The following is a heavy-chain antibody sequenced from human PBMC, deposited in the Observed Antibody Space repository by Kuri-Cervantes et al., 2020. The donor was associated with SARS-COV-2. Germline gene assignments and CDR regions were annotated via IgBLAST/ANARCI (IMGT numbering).Heavy chain of an antibody. V-gene: IGHV3-74*01. D-gene: IGHD4-17*01. CDR3: ARVGFYGDYDFDY. CDR2: INPDGSYT. Sequence: GGSLRLSCAASGFTISGHWIHWVRQAPGKGLVWVSRINPDGSYTNNADSVKGRFTLSRDNAKSSLYLQMTSLRANDTGVYYCARVGFYGDYDFDYWGQGTLVTVSS. CDR1: GFTISGHW. J-gene: IGHJ4*02.